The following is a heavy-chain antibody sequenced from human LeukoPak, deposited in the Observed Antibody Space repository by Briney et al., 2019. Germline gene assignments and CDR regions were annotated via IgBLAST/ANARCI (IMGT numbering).Heavy chain of an antibody. D-gene: IGHD3-3*01. CDR1: GYTFTGYY. V-gene: IGHV1-2*02. Sequence: ASVKVSCKAPGYTFTGYYMHWVRQAPGQGLEWMGWINPNSGGTNYAQKFQGRVTMTRDTSISTAYMGLSRLRSDDTAVYYCARVLTIFGVVSWFDPWGQGTLVTVSS. CDR3: ARVLTIFGVVSWFDP. CDR2: INPNSGGT. J-gene: IGHJ5*02.